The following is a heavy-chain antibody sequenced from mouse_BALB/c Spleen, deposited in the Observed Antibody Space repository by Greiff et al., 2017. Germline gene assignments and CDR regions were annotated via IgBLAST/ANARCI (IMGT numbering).Heavy chain of an antibody. J-gene: IGHJ3*01. CDR1: GFSLTSYD. V-gene: IGHV2-9-2*01. D-gene: IGHD1-2*01. CDR2: IWTGGGT. CDR3: VRDRGTTATAY. Sequence: QVQLQQSGPGLVAPSQSLSITCTVSGFSLTSYDISWIRQPPGKGLEWLGVIWTGGGTNYNSAFMSRLSISKDNSKSQVFLKMNSLQTDDTAIYYCVRDRGTTATAYWGQGTLVTVSA.